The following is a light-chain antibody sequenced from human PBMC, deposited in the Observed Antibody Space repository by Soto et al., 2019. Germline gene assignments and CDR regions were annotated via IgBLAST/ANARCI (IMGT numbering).Light chain of an antibody. CDR3: TSYTSSFTHL. CDR2: EVS. Sequence: QSALTQPVSVSGSPGQSITISCTGTSSDVGGYNYVSWYQQHPGKAPKLMIFEVSNRPSGVSNRFSGSKSGNTASLTISGLQTEDEADYYCTSYTSSFTHLFGTGTKVTVL. V-gene: IGLV2-14*01. J-gene: IGLJ1*01. CDR1: SSDVGGYNY.